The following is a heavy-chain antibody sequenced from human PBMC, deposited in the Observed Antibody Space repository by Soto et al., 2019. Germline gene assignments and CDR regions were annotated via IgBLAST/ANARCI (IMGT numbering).Heavy chain of an antibody. CDR1: GITFSDYY. V-gene: IGHV3-11*05. Sequence: QVQMVESGGGLVKPGGSLRLSCAASGITFSDYYMSWIRQAPGKGMELVEYFSSSGHYTEHADSVRGRVTTSRDNSRTSVYLQMNSLRVYDTALYYCARERDGMDVWGQGTTVTVSS. CDR3: ARERDGMDV. CDR2: FSSSGHYT. J-gene: IGHJ6*02.